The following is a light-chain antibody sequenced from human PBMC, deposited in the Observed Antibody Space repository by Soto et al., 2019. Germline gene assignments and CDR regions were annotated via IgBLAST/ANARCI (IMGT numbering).Light chain of an antibody. CDR3: QQSYGTPIT. J-gene: IGKJ5*01. CDR2: DAS. V-gene: IGKV1-5*01. Sequence: IQMTQSPSTLSASVGDRVTITCRASQSVSTWLAWYQQKPGKAPKLLIYDASNLETGVPSRFSGSGSGTDFTFTISSLQPEDIATYYCQQSYGTPITFGQGTRLEIK. CDR1: QSVSTW.